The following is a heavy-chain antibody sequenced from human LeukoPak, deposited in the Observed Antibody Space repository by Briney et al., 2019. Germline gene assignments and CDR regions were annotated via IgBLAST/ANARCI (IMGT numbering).Heavy chain of an antibody. Sequence: GGSLRLSCAASGFTVSSNYMSWVRQAPGKGLEWVSSISSSSSYIYYADSVKGRFTISRDNAKNSLYLQMNSLRAEDTAVYYCASADYGAFDIWGQGTMVTVSS. CDR3: ASADYGAFDI. CDR1: GFTVSSNY. V-gene: IGHV3-21*01. D-gene: IGHD4-17*01. J-gene: IGHJ3*02. CDR2: ISSSSSYI.